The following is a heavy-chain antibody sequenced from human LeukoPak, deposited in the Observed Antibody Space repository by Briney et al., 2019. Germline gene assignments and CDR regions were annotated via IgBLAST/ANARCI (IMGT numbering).Heavy chain of an antibody. V-gene: IGHV3-23*01. CDR1: GFTFSNYA. CDR3: AKDARYFDY. Sequence: GGSLRLSCAASGFTFSNYAMSWVRQAPGKGLEWVSTLSGTGGSTYYADSVKGRFTISRDNSKNTLYLQMNSLRAEDTAVYYCAKDARYFDYWGQGTLVTVSS. CDR2: LSGTGGST. J-gene: IGHJ4*02.